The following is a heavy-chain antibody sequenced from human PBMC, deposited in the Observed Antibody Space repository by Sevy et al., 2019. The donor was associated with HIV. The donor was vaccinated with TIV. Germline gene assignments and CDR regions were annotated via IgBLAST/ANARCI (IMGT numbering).Heavy chain of an antibody. V-gene: IGHV3-30-3*01. D-gene: IGHD3-22*01. CDR2: ISYDGSNK. J-gene: IGHJ3*02. CDR3: ARGGDYDSSGYYYGSGFDI. Sequence: GGSLRLSCAASGFTFSSYAMHWVRQAPGKGLEWVAVISYDGSNKYYADSVKGRFTISRDNSKNTLYLQMNSLRAEDTVVYYCARGGDYDSSGYYYGSGFDIWGQGTMVTVSS. CDR1: GFTFSSYA.